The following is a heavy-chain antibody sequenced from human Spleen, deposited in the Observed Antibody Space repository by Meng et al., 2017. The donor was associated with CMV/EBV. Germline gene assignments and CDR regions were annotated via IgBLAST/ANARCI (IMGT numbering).Heavy chain of an antibody. Sequence: ASVKVSCKASGYTFTGYYIHWVRQAPGQGLEWMGWINPNNGNTNYAQKFQGRVTMTRDTSINTAYMELSRLKSDDTAVYYCARHSVVYYDSSGYHPESPFDYWGQGTLVTVSS. V-gene: IGHV1-2*02. J-gene: IGHJ4*02. CDR3: ARHSVVYYDSSGYHPESPFDY. CDR2: INPNNGNT. CDR1: GYTFTGYY. D-gene: IGHD3-22*01.